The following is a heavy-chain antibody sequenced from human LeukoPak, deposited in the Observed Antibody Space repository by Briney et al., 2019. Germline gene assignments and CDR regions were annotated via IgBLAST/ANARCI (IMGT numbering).Heavy chain of an antibody. CDR1: GGSISSGSYY. CDR3: ARGLRWTTEFDY. Sequence: SQTLSLTCTVSGGSISSGSYYWSWIRQPAGKGLEWIGRIYTSGSTNYNPSLKSRVTISVDTSKNQFSLKLSSVTAADTAVYYCARGLRWTTEFDYWGQGTLVTVSS. CDR2: IYTSGST. D-gene: IGHD4-11*01. V-gene: IGHV4-61*02. J-gene: IGHJ4*02.